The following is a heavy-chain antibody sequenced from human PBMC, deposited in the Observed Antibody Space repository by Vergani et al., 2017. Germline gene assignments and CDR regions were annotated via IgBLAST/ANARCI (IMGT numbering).Heavy chain of an antibody. CDR3: ARSQGDYWYFDL. J-gene: IGHJ2*01. CDR1: GYSIGSGFY. Sequence: QVRLEESGPGLMKPSETLSLTCSVSGYSIGSGFYWAWIRQSPGEGLQWFTSIHNRGKTFHNPSLKSRVSVSLDTSKNRFSLNLTSVTATDTAVYYCARSQGDYWYFDLWGPGTLVTVSS. V-gene: IGHV4-38-2*01. CDR2: IHNRGKT. D-gene: IGHD2-21*01.